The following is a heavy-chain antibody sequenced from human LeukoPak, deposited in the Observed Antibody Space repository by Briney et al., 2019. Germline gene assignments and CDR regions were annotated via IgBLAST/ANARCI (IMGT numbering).Heavy chain of an antibody. D-gene: IGHD5-12*01. V-gene: IGHV3-23*01. CDR3: AKDGRYSGYDFAES. J-gene: IGHJ5*02. Sequence: GGSLRLSCTASGFTFNNFAMSWVRQAPGEGLEWLASLTGSGHQIYYADPVKGRFTISRDNSENTLYLDMNNLRAEDTAIYYCAKDGRYSGYDFAESWGQGTLVTVSS. CDR2: LTGSGHQI. CDR1: GFTFNNFA.